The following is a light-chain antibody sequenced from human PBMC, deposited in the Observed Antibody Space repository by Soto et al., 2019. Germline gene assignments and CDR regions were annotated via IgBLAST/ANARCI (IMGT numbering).Light chain of an antibody. CDR2: RNN. Sequence: VLTQPPSASGTPGQRVTISCSGSSSNIGSNYVYWYQQLPGTAPKLLIYRNNQRPSGVPDRFSGSKSGTSASLAISGLRSEDEADYYCAAWDDSLVVFGGGTKVTVL. J-gene: IGLJ2*01. CDR1: SSNIGSNY. V-gene: IGLV1-47*01. CDR3: AAWDDSLVV.